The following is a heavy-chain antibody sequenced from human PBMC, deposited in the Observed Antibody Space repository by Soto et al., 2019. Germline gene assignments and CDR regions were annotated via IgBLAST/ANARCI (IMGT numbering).Heavy chain of an antibody. CDR2: ISYDGSNK. Sequence: QVQLVESGGGVVQPGRSLRLSCAASGFTFSSYGMHWVRQAPGKGLEWVAVISYDGSNKYYADSVKGRFTISRDNSKNTLYLQMNSLRAEDTAVYYCEARPGGWGQGTLVTVSS. V-gene: IGHV3-30*03. D-gene: IGHD5-12*01. CDR1: GFTFSSYG. J-gene: IGHJ4*02. CDR3: EARPGG.